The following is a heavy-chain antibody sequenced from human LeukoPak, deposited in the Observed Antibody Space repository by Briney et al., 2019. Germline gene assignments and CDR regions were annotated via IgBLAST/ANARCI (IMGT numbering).Heavy chain of an antibody. CDR2: ISWNSGSI. D-gene: IGHD6-13*01. J-gene: IGHJ6*02. V-gene: IGHV3-9*01. CDR3: ARDRGSRQQLVRDYYYYYGMDV. Sequence: GRSLRLSCAASGFTFDDYAMHWVRQAPGKGLEWVSGISWNSGSIGYADSVKGRFTISRDNAKNSLYLQMNSLRAEDTALYYCARDRGSRQQLVRDYYYYYGMDVWGQGTTVTVSS. CDR1: GFTFDDYA.